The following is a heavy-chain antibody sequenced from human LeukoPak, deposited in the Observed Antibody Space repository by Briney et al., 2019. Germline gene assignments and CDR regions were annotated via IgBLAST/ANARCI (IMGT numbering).Heavy chain of an antibody. V-gene: IGHV1-2*06. D-gene: IGHD6-6*01. CDR1: GYTFTDYY. Sequence: ASVKVSCKASGYTFTDYYIHWVRQAPGQGLEWMGRINPNSGGTNYAQKFQGRVTMTRDTSISTAYMELSRLRSEDTAVYYCARAYSTSSPFDYWGQGTLVTVSS. J-gene: IGHJ4*02. CDR2: INPNSGGT. CDR3: ARAYSTSSPFDY.